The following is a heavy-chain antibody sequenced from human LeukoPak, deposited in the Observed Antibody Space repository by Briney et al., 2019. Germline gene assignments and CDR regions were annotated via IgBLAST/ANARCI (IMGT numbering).Heavy chain of an antibody. CDR1: GFTFSSYW. D-gene: IGHD3-22*01. CDR3: ASMGDSSGYYYTATYYFDY. V-gene: IGHV3-74*01. Sequence: GGSLRLSCAASGFTFSSYWMHWVRQAPGKGLVWVSRIKTDGSTTNYADSVKGRFTISRDNAKNSLYLQMNSLRAEDTAVYYCASMGDSSGYYYTATYYFDYWGQGTLVTVSS. J-gene: IGHJ4*02. CDR2: IKTDGSTT.